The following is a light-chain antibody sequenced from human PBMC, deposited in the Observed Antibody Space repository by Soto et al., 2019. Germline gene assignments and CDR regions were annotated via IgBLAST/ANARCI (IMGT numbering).Light chain of an antibody. CDR3: QQRSHWPPLT. J-gene: IGKJ4*01. CDR2: DAS. V-gene: IGKV3-11*01. Sequence: EIVLTQSPATLSLSPGERATFSCRASQSVSSDLVWYQQKPGQAPRLLIYDASNRATGITARFSGSGSGTDFTLTISSLEPEDFAVYYCQQRSHWPPLTFGGGTKVEIK. CDR1: QSVSSD.